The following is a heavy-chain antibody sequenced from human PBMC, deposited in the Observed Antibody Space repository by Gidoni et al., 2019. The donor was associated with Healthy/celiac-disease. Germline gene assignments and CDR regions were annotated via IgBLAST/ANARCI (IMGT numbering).Heavy chain of an antibody. CDR3: ATETFGYNY. V-gene: IGHV1-69*01. D-gene: IGHD2-2*02. CDR1: GGTFSSYA. CDR2: IIPSFGTA. Sequence: QVQLVQSGAEVTKPGSAVKVSCKASGGTFSSYAISCVRQAPGQGRAWMGGIIPSFGTANYAQKFQGRVTITADESTSTAYMELSSLRSEDTALYYCATETFGYNYWGHGTLVTVSS. J-gene: IGHJ4*01.